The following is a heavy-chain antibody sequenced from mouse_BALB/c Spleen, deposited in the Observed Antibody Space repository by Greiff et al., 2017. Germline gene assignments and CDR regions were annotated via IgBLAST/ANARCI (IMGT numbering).Heavy chain of an antibody. CDR3: ARNVLYDGYYGPFDY. Sequence: QVQLKESGPGLVQPSQSLSITCTASGFSLTSYGVHWVRQSPGKGLEWLGVIWSGGSTDYNAAFISRLSISKDNSKSQVFFKMNSLQANDTAIYYCARNVLYDGYYGPFDYWGQGTTLTVSS. J-gene: IGHJ2*01. D-gene: IGHD2-3*01. V-gene: IGHV2-2*02. CDR1: GFSLTSYG. CDR2: IWSGGST.